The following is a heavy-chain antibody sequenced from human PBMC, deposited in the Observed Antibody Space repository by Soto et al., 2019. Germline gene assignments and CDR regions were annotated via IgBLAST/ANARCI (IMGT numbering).Heavy chain of an antibody. CDR2: INSDGSST. V-gene: IGHV3-74*01. Sequence: SLRLSCAASGFTFSSYWMHWVRQAPGKGLVWVSRINSDGSSTSYADSVKGRFTISRDNATSTAYMELRSLRSDDTAVYYCARAVSHFYSYYYMDVWGKGTTVTVSS. CDR3: ARAVSHFYSYYYMDV. CDR1: GFTFSSYW. J-gene: IGHJ6*03. D-gene: IGHD3-3*02.